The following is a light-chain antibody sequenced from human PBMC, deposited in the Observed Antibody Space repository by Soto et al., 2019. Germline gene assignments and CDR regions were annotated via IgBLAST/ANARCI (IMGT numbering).Light chain of an antibody. Sequence: QSVLTQPPSASGSPGQSVTISCTGTSSDFGGYNYVSWYQQHPGKAPKLMIYDVSNRPSGVSNRFSGSKSGNTASLTISGLQAEDEADYYCSSYTSSSTHYVFGTGTKVTVL. CDR3: SSYTSSSTHYV. J-gene: IGLJ1*01. V-gene: IGLV2-14*01. CDR2: DVS. CDR1: SSDFGGYNY.